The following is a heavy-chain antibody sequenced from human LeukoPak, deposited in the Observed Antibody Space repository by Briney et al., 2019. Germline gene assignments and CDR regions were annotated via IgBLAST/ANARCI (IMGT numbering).Heavy chain of an antibody. CDR3: ARPLMYYYGSETYYWFDP. CDR1: GFTFSTYW. V-gene: IGHV3-7*01. J-gene: IGHJ5*02. Sequence: GGSLRLSCEASGFTFSTYWMGWVRQAPGKGLEWAANIKQDGSLKYYVDSVKGRFTISRDNAKNSLYLQMNSLRAEDTAMYYCARPLMYYYGSETYYWFDPWGQGTLVTVSS. CDR2: IKQDGSLK. D-gene: IGHD3-10*01.